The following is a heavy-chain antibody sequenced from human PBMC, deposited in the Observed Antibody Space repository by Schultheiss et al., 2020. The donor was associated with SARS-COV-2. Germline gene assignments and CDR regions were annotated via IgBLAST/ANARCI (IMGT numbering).Heavy chain of an antibody. CDR1: GFTVSSNY. V-gene: IGHV3-23*01. D-gene: IGHD2-2*02. CDR3: AKYTGLSRRGGVDH. Sequence: GGSLRLSCAASGFTVSSNYMSWVRQAPGKGLEWVSVIDGSATITFYADSVKGRFTISRDNSKNTLYLQMNSLRAEDTAVYYCAKYTGLSRRGGVDHWGQGTLVTVSS. CDR2: IDGSATIT. J-gene: IGHJ4*02.